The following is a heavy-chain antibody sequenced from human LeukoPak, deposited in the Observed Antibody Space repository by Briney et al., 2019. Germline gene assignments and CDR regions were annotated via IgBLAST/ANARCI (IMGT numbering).Heavy chain of an antibody. CDR3: TRVVAARPSGY. Sequence: GGSLRLSCTASGFTFGDYAMSWVRQAPGKGLEWVGFIRSKAYGGTTEYAASVKGRFTISRDDSKSIAYLQMNSLKTGDTAVYYCTRVVAARPSGYWGQGTLVTVSS. J-gene: IGHJ4*02. CDR1: GFTFGDYA. D-gene: IGHD6-6*01. V-gene: IGHV3-49*04. CDR2: IRSKAYGGTT.